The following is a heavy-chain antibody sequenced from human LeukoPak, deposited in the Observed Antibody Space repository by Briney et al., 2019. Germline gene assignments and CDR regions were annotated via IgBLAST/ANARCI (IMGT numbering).Heavy chain of an antibody. Sequence: GGSLRLSCSASGFTFSNYAMHWVRQAPGKGLEYVSAISSNGDSTYYADSVKGRFIISRDNSKNSLSLHMGSLRAEDTAVYYCVKSASSYGANWFDPWGQGTLVTVSS. J-gene: IGHJ5*02. D-gene: IGHD4/OR15-4a*01. CDR3: VKSASSYGANWFDP. V-gene: IGHV3-64D*09. CDR1: GFTFSNYA. CDR2: ISSNGDST.